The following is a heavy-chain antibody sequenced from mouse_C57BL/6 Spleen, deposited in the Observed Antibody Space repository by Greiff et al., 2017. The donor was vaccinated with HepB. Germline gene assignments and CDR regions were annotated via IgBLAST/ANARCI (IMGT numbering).Heavy chain of an antibody. CDR3: ARHNAAGAMDY. J-gene: IGHJ4*01. V-gene: IGHV5-6*01. CDR2: ISSGGSYT. Sequence: EVKLMESGGDLVKPGGSLKLSCAASGFTFSSYGMSWVRQTPDKRLEWVATISSGGSYTYYPDSVKGRFTISRDNAKNTLYLQMSSLKSEDTAMYYCARHNAAGAMDYWGQGTSVTVSS. CDR1: GFTFSSYG.